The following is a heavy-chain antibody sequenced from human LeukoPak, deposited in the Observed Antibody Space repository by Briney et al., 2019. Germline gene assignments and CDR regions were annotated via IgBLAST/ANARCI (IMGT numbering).Heavy chain of an antibody. V-gene: IGHV3-23*01. CDR2: ISDGGGGT. CDR3: AKDRVCSGGSCYFDY. D-gene: IGHD2-15*01. CDR1: GFTFSRYA. Sequence: GGSLRLSCAASGFTFSRYAMSWVRQAPGKGLEWVSGISDGGGGTSYADSVKGRFTISRDNSQSTLYLQMNSLRAEDTAVYYCAKDRVCSGGSCYFDYWGQGTLVTVSS. J-gene: IGHJ4*02.